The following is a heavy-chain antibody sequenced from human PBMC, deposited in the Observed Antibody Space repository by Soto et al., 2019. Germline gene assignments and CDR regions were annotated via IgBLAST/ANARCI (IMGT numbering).Heavy chain of an antibody. CDR2: IYHSGST. V-gene: IGHV4-30-2*01. Sequence: SETLSLTCAVSGGSISSGGYSWSWIRQPPGKGLEWIGYIYHSGSTYYNPSLKSRVTISVDRSKNQFSLKLSSVTAADTAVYYCAREGDSSSWGQGTLVTVSS. CDR3: AREGDSSS. D-gene: IGHD6-13*01. CDR1: GGSISSGGYS. J-gene: IGHJ4*02.